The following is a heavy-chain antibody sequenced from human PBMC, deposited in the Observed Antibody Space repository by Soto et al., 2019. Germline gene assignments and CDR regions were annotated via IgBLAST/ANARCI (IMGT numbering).Heavy chain of an antibody. V-gene: IGHV1-18*01. D-gene: IGHD1-26*01. CDR3: ARGEVWGGARVLVGASVDY. Sequence: ASVKVSCKASGYTFTSYGISWVRQAPGQGLEWMGWISAYNGNTNYAQKLQGRVTMTTDTSTSTAYMELRSLRSDDTAVYYCARGEVWGGARVLVGASVDYWGQGTLVTVSS. J-gene: IGHJ4*02. CDR1: GYTFTSYG. CDR2: ISAYNGNT.